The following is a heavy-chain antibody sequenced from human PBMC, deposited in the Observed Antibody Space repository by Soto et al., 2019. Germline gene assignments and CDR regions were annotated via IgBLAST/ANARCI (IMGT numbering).Heavy chain of an antibody. J-gene: IGHJ5*01. CDR3: ARDIWSGDYKWFDS. D-gene: IGHD3-3*01. Sequence: GGSLRLSCTSSTVTINVHGVQWVRQAPGKGLEWVAFISNDGRAQYYADSVKGRFTISRDYSKNTVDLQMNSLRNEETAVYYCARDIWSGDYKWFDSWGPGTLVTVSS. CDR2: ISNDGRAQ. CDR1: TVTINVHG. V-gene: IGHV3-30*03.